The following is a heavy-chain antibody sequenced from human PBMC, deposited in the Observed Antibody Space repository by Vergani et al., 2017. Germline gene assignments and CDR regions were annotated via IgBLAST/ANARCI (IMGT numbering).Heavy chain of an antibody. CDR3: ARDAEHSGWYRRDY. CDR2: ISAYNGNT. Sequence: QVQLVQSGAEVKKPGASVKVSCKASGYTFTSYGISWVRQAPGQGLEWMGWISAYNGNTNSAQKLQGRVTMTTDTSTSTAYMQLRSLRADDTAVSYCARDAEHSGWYRRDYWGQGTLVTVSS. J-gene: IGHJ4*02. V-gene: IGHV1-18*01. CDR1: GYTFTSYG. D-gene: IGHD6-19*01.